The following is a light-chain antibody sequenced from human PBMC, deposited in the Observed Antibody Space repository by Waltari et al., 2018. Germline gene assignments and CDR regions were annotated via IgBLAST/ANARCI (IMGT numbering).Light chain of an antibody. CDR1: QSIGDY. V-gene: IGKV1-39*01. Sequence: DIQMTQSPSSLSASVGDRVTITCRASQSIGDYLNWYQQKPGKAPKVLIYGSSILQSGVPSRFSGSRYGTEFTLTISRLQPEDFATYYCQQSYTSLLLTFGGGTKVDIK. CDR3: QQSYTSLLLT. CDR2: GSS. J-gene: IGKJ4*01.